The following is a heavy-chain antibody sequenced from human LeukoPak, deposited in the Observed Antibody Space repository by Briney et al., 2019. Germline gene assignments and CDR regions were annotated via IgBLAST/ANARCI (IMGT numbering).Heavy chain of an antibody. V-gene: IGHV1-24*01. D-gene: IGHD3-22*01. J-gene: IGHJ4*02. CDR3: ATEVIRSSGYFDYFDY. CDR1: GYTLTELS. Sequence: ASVKVSCKASGYTLTELSMHWVRQAPGKGLEWMGGFDPEDGETIYAQKFQGRVTMTEDTSTDTAYMELSSLRSEDTAVYYCATEVIRSSGYFDYFDYWGQGTLVTVSS. CDR2: FDPEDGET.